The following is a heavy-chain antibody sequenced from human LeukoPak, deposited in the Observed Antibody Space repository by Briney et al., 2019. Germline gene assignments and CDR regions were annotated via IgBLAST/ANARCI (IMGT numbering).Heavy chain of an antibody. V-gene: IGHV3-23*01. Sequence: GGSLRLSCAASGFTFSSYAMSWVRQAPGKGLEWVSAISGSGGSTYYADSVKGRFTISRDNSKNTLYLQMNSLRAEDTAVHYCAKDYYYGSRSATWFDPWGQGTLVTVSS. J-gene: IGHJ5*02. D-gene: IGHD3-10*01. CDR2: ISGSGGST. CDR1: GFTFSSYA. CDR3: AKDYYYGSRSATWFDP.